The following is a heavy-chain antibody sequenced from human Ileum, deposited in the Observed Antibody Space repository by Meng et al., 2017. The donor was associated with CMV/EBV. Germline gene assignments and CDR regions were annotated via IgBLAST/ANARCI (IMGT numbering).Heavy chain of an antibody. CDR2: IYTSGTT. CDR3: ARNYGSGNWNFFHY. CDR1: GGSISNYY. D-gene: IGHD3-10*01. J-gene: IGHJ4*02. V-gene: IGHV4-4*07. Sequence: QAQLKESGPRLVKTSETLSLTCYVSGGSISNYYWSWIRQPAGKGLEWIAHIYTSGTTNYNPSLKSRVTMSVDTSRNQFSLKLTSVTAADTAVYYCARNYGSGNWNFFHYWGQGTLVTVSS.